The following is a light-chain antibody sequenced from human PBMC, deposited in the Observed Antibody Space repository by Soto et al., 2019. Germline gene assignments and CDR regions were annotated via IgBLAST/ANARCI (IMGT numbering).Light chain of an antibody. V-gene: IGLV2-11*01. J-gene: IGLJ1*01. CDR3: CSYVGSYSYV. Sequence: QSVLTQPRSVSGSPGQSVTVSCIGTSSDVGDYNSVSWYQQHPGKAPKLMIYDVSKRPSGVPDRFSGSKSGNTASLTISGLQAEDEADYYFCSYVGSYSYVFGIGTKLTVL. CDR1: SSDVGDYNS. CDR2: DVS.